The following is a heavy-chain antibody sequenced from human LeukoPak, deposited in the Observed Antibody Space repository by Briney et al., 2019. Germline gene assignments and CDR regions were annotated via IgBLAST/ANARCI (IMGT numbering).Heavy chain of an antibody. Sequence: SETLSLTCTVSGGSISSYYWSWIRQPPGKGLEWIGYIYYSGSTNYNPSLKSRVTISVDTSKNQFSLKLSSVTAADTAVYYCVSGELLGGFDYWGQGTLVTVSS. CDR3: VSGELLGGFDY. CDR2: IYYSGST. J-gene: IGHJ4*02. CDR1: GGSISSYY. D-gene: IGHD1-26*01. V-gene: IGHV4-59*01.